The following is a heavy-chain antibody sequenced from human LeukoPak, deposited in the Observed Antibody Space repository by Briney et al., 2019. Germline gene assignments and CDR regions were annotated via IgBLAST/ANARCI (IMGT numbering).Heavy chain of an antibody. J-gene: IGHJ5*02. Sequence: SETLSLTCTVSGGSISSYYWSWIRQPPGKGLEWLGYIYYTESTNYNPSLKSRVTISVDTSKNQFSLKLNSVTAADTAVYYCARDRSFYDFWSGGNWFDPWGQGTLVTVSS. D-gene: IGHD3-3*01. V-gene: IGHV4-59*01. CDR3: ARDRSFYDFWSGGNWFDP. CDR2: IYYTEST. CDR1: GGSISSYY.